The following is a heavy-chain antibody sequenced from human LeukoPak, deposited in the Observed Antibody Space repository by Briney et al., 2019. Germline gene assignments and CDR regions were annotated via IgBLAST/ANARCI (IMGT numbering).Heavy chain of an antibody. CDR1: GGSISSGGYY. CDR2: IYYSGST. Sequence: PSETLSLTCTVSGGSISSGGYYWSWIRQHPGKGLEWIGYIYYSGSTNYNPSLKSRVTISVDTSKNQFSLKLSSVAAADTAVYYCARGWYSSGWYSDYWGQGTLVTVSS. J-gene: IGHJ4*02. V-gene: IGHV4-61*08. CDR3: ARGWYSSGWYSDY. D-gene: IGHD6-19*01.